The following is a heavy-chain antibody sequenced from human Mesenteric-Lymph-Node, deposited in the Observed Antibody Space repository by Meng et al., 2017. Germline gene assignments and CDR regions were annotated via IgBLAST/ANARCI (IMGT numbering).Heavy chain of an antibody. CDR1: GYTFTSYG. J-gene: IGHJ5*02. CDR3: AREQAAAGTPKKFDP. V-gene: IGHV1-18*01. CDR2: ISAYNGNT. Sequence: ASVKVSCKASGYTFTSYGISWVRQAPGQGLEWMGWISAYNGNTNYAQKLQGRVTMTTDTSTSTAYMELRSLRSDDTAVYYCAREQAAAGTPKKFDPWGQGTLVTVSS. D-gene: IGHD6-13*01.